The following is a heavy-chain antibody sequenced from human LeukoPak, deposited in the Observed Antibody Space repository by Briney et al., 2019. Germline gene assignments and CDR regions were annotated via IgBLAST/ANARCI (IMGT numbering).Heavy chain of an antibody. J-gene: IGHJ3*02. CDR3: ARGRYSSGWYFLHAFDI. V-gene: IGHV4-34*01. Sequence: SETLSLTCAVYGGSFSGYYWSWIRQPPGKGLEWIGEINHSGSTNYSPSLKSRVTISVDTSKNQFSLKLSSVTAADTAVYYCARGRYSSGWYFLHAFDIWGQGTMVTVSS. CDR2: INHSGST. CDR1: GGSFSGYY. D-gene: IGHD6-19*01.